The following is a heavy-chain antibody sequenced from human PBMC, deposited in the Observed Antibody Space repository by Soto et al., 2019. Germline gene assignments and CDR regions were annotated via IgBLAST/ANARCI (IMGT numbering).Heavy chain of an antibody. V-gene: IGHV4-39*01. CDR3: ARLQVDDYYDSSGHSDY. Sequence: QLQLQESGPGLVKPSETLSLTCTVSGGSISSSSYYWGWIRQPPGKGLEWIGSIYYSGSTYYNPSLKSRVTISVDTSKNQFSLKLSSVTAADTAVYYCARLQVDDYYDSSGHSDYWGQGTLVTVSS. CDR1: GGSISSSSYY. J-gene: IGHJ4*02. D-gene: IGHD3-22*01. CDR2: IYYSGST.